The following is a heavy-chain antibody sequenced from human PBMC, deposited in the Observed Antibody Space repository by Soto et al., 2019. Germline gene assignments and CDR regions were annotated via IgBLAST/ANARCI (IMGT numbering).Heavy chain of an antibody. Sequence: ETLSLTCTVSGGSISSYYWSWILQPPGKGLEWIGYIYYSGSTNYNPSLKSRVTISVDTSKNQFSLKLSSVTAADTAVYYCARSTPNDYGGNAFDYWGQGTLVTVSS. D-gene: IGHD4-17*01. V-gene: IGHV4-59*01. J-gene: IGHJ4*02. CDR1: GGSISSYY. CDR3: ARSTPNDYGGNAFDY. CDR2: IYYSGST.